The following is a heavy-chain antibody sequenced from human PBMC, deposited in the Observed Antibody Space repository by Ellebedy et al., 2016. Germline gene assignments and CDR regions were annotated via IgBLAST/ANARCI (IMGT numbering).Heavy chain of an antibody. D-gene: IGHD2-8*02. Sequence: GGSLRLSXAASGFTFSRSGMHWVRQAPGKGLEWVAIIWFDGSKQYYADSVKGRFTISRDNSKNALFLQMNSLIADDTAVYYCARDRGTGSQYGWYCEPWGQGTSVTVSS. CDR2: IWFDGSKQ. CDR1: GFTFSRSG. J-gene: IGHJ5*02. CDR3: ARDRGTGSQYGWYCEP. V-gene: IGHV3-33*01.